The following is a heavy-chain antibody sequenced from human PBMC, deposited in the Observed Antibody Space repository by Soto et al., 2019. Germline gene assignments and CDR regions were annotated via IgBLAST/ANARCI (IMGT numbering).Heavy chain of an antibody. CDR1: GGYIRSYY. CDR3: ARRYGYSFDY. J-gene: IGHJ4*02. CDR2: IYYSGST. D-gene: IGHD1-1*01. V-gene: IGHV4-59*08. Sequence: SETLSLTCTVFGGYIRSYYWSWIRQPPGKGLEWIGYIYYSGSTNYNPSLKSRVTISVDTSKNQFSLKLSSVTAADTAVYYCARRYGYSFDYWGQGTLVTVSS.